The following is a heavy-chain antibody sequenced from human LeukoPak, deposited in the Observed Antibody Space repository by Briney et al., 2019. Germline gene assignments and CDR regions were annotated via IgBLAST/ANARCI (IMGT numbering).Heavy chain of an antibody. CDR2: FDPEDGET. D-gene: IGHD3-22*01. CDR3: ATRYYDSSGYLQYYFDY. V-gene: IGHV1-24*01. CDR1: GYTLTELS. J-gene: IGHJ4*02. Sequence: ASVKVSCKVSGYTLTELSMHWVRQAPGKGLEWMGGFDPEDGETIYAQKFQGRVTMTEDTSTDTAYMELSSLRSEDTAVYYCATRYYDSSGYLQYYFDYWGQGTLVTVSS.